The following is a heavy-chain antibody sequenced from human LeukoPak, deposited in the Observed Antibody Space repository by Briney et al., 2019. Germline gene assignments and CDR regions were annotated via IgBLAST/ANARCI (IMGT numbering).Heavy chain of an antibody. CDR2: IYSGGST. J-gene: IGHJ4*02. CDR3: ARGSYSSGRTDFDY. Sequence: GGSLRLSCAASGFTVSSNYMSWVRQAPGKGLEWVSVIYSGGSTYYADSVKGRFTISRDNSKNTLYLQMNSLRAEDTAVYYCARGSYSSGRTDFDYWGQGTLVTVSS. D-gene: IGHD6-19*01. CDR1: GFTVSSNY. V-gene: IGHV3-53*01.